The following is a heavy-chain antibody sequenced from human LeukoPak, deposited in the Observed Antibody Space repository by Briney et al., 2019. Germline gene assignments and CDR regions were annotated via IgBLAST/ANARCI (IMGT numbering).Heavy chain of an antibody. CDR1: GFTFSSYG. V-gene: IGHV3-33*06. Sequence: HPGRSLRLSCAASGFTFSSYGMHWDRQAPGRGLEWVAVIWYGGSNKYYADSVKGRFTISRDNSKNTLYLQMNSLRAEDTAVYYCAKDFRDYGGNSGFDYWGQGTLVTVSS. J-gene: IGHJ4*02. CDR3: AKDFRDYGGNSGFDY. CDR2: IWYGGSNK. D-gene: IGHD4-23*01.